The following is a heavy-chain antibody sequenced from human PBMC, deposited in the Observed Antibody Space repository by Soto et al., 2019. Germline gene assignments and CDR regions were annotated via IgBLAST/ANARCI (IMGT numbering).Heavy chain of an antibody. J-gene: IGHJ4*02. CDR2: INPSGGST. CDR3: ARGGRRNYDFWSGFDY. D-gene: IGHD3-3*01. Sequence: QVQLVQSGAEVKKPGASVKVSCKASGYTFTSYYMHWVRQAPGQGLEWLGIINPSGGSTSYAQKFQGRVTMTRDTSTSTVYMELSSLGSEDTAVYYCARGGRRNYDFWSGFDYWGQGTLVTVSS. CDR1: GYTFTSYY. V-gene: IGHV1-46*01.